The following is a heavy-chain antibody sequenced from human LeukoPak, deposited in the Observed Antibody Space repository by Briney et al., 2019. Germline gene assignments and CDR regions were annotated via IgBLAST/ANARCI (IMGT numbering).Heavy chain of an antibody. CDR1: GGTFSSYA. V-gene: IGHV1-69*04. J-gene: IGHJ4*02. CDR3: ARAAVAGTAHPGFDHLGY. Sequence: SVKLSCKASGGTFSSYAISWVRQAPGQGLEWMGRIIPIFGIANYAQKFQGRVTITADKSTSTAYMELSSLRSEDTAVYYCARAAVAGTAHPGFDHLGYWGQGTLVTVSS. D-gene: IGHD6-19*01. CDR2: IIPIFGIA.